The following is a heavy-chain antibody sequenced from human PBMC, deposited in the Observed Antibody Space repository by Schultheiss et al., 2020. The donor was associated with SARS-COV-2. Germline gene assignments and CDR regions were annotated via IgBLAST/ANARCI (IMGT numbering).Heavy chain of an antibody. CDR3: ARGYHLADAFDI. J-gene: IGHJ3*02. Sequence: SETLSLTCSVSGGSISSSSYYWGWIRQPPGKGLEWIGYIYHSGSTYYNPSLKSRVTISVDRSKNQFSLKLSSVTAADTAVYYCARGYHLADAFDIWGQGTMVTVSS. CDR2: IYHSGST. V-gene: IGHV4-39*07. D-gene: IGHD3-16*02. CDR1: GGSISSSSYY.